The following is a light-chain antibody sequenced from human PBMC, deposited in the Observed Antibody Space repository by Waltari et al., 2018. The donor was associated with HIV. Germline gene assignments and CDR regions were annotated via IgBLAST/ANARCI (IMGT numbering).Light chain of an antibody. Sequence: DIQMTQSPSSLSASVGDRVSISCRASQAVANKVNWFQQKPGKAPKVLIYDISRLPNGVPSRFSGSGSGTDFTLTINGVQPDDFASYFCQQIFSFPLTFGPGTKVDVK. CDR3: QQIFSFPLT. V-gene: IGKV1-39*01. CDR2: DIS. J-gene: IGKJ3*01. CDR1: QAVANK.